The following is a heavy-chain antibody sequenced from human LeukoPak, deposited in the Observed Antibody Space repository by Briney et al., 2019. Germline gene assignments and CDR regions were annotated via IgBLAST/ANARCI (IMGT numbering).Heavy chain of an antibody. V-gene: IGHV3-23*01. J-gene: IGHJ4*02. CDR3: AKDQGGYTYGSFDY. D-gene: IGHD5-18*01. CDR2: IDASGVNT. CDR1: GFSFNSHA. Sequence: GGSLRLSCAASGFSFNSHAMDWVRQVPGKGLQWVSTIDASGVNTYYGNSVEGRFTISRDNSKNTLYLQMNSLRAEDTAVYYCAKDQGGYTYGSFDYWGQGTLVTVSS.